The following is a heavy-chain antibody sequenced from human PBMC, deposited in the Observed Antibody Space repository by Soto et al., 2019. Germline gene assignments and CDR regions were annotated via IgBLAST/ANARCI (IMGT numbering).Heavy chain of an antibody. CDR1: GGTFSSYS. CDR3: ARDGGRHSGGIDY. D-gene: IGHD1-26*01. Sequence: QVQLVQSGAEVKKPGSSVKVSCKASGGTFSSYSINWVRQAPGQGLEWMGEIIPNFGTANYAQKFQGRVTITADEATSTAYMELSSLRSDDTAVYYCARDGGRHSGGIDYWGQGTLVTVSS. J-gene: IGHJ4*02. V-gene: IGHV1-69*01. CDR2: IIPNFGTA.